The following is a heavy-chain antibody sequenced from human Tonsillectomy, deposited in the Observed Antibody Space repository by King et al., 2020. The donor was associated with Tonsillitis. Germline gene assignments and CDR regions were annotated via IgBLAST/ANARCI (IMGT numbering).Heavy chain of an antibody. V-gene: IGHV4-34*01. Sequence: VQLQQWGAGLLKPSETLSLTCAVYGGSFSGYYWSWIRQPPGKGLEWIGEINHSGSTNYNPSLKSRVTISVDTSKNQFSLQLSSVPAADTAVYYWARGWGSSGWYRYWGQGTLVTVSS. CDR2: INHSGST. D-gene: IGHD6-19*01. J-gene: IGHJ4*02. CDR3: ARGWGSSGWYRY. CDR1: GGSFSGYY.